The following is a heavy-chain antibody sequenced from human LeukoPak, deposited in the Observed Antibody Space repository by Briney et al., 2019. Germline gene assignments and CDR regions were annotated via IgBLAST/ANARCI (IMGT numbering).Heavy chain of an antibody. J-gene: IGHJ4*02. CDR2: INPNSGGT. V-gene: IGHV1-2*06. CDR3: ARGDMMVVVSDFDY. Sequence: ASVKVSCKASGYTFTGYYMHWVRQAPGQGLEWMGRINPNSGGTNYAQKFQGRVTMTRDTSISTAYMELSRLRSDDTAVYYCARGDMMVVVSDFDYWGQGTLVTVSS. D-gene: IGHD3-22*01. CDR1: GYTFTGYY.